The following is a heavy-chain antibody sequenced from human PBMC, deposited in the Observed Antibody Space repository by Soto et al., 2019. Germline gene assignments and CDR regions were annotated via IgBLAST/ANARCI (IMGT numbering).Heavy chain of an antibody. V-gene: IGHV4-30-4*01. CDR1: GGSITTGDYY. J-gene: IGHJ4*02. D-gene: IGHD6-13*01. Sequence: SETLSLTCTVSGGSITTGDYYWSWIRQPPGKGLEWIGYIYYSGSTFYSPSLKSRVTISVDTSKNQFSLKLSSVTAADTAVYYCARHRGGSSWRFDYWGQGTLVTVSS. CDR3: ARHRGGSSWRFDY. CDR2: IYYSGST.